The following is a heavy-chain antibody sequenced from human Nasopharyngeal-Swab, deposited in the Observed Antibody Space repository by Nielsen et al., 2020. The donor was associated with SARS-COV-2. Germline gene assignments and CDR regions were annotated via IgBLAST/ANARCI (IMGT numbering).Heavy chain of an antibody. CDR1: GGSISSGGYY. CDR2: IYYSGST. Sequence: LRLSCTFSGGSISSGGYYWSWIRQHPGKGLEWIGYIYYSGSTYYNPSLKSRVTISVDTSKNQFSLKLSSVTAADTAVYYCARGGLIFGVVNKPFDYWGQGTLVTVYS. J-gene: IGHJ4*02. D-gene: IGHD3-3*01. CDR3: ARGGLIFGVVNKPFDY. V-gene: IGHV4-31*03.